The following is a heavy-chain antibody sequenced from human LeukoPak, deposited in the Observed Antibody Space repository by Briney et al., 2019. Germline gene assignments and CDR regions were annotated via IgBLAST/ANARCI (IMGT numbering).Heavy chain of an antibody. CDR1: GFPFSSFE. D-gene: IGHD4-11*01. V-gene: IGHV3-48*03. J-gene: IGHJ4*02. CDR2: ISSSGSTI. CDR3: ARGLPPVMKYYFDL. Sequence: PGGSLRLSCAASGFPFSSFEMNWVRQAPGKGLEWVSYISSSGSTIYYADSVKGRFTISRDNAKNSLYLQMNSLRAEDTAMYYCARGLPPVMKYYFDLWGRGTLVTVSS.